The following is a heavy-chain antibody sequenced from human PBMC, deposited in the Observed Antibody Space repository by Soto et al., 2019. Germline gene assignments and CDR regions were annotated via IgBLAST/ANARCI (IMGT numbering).Heavy chain of an antibody. J-gene: IGHJ6*03. Sequence: SETLSLTCAVYGGSFSGYYWSWIRQPPGKGLEWIGEINHSGSTNYNPSIKSRVTMAVVTSKNQLSLKLSSVTAADTAVYYCARKVIVANKRGIHMDVWGKGTTVTVSS. CDR2: INHSGST. D-gene: IGHD5-12*01. V-gene: IGHV4-34*01. CDR3: ARKVIVANKRGIHMDV. CDR1: GGSFSGYY.